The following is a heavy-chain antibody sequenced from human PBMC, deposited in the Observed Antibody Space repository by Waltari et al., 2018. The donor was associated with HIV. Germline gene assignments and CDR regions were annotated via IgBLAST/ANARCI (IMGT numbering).Heavy chain of an antibody. V-gene: IGHV3-21*01. Sequence: EVQLVESGGGLVKPGGSLRLSCAASGFSFRTHKMKWFRQVPGRGLEWVSSISSAGSYTFYADSVKGRFTITRDNAKNSLYLQMNSLRVEDTAMYYCGRERFLEWLLYTGGGIDYWGQGTLVTVSS. CDR2: ISSAGSYT. CDR3: GRERFLEWLLYTGGGIDY. J-gene: IGHJ4*02. D-gene: IGHD3-3*01. CDR1: GFSFRTHK.